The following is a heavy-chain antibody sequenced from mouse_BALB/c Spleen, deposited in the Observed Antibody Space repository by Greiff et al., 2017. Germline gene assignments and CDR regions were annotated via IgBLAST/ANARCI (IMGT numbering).Heavy chain of an antibody. CDR3: ARGGSITTVVAGDY. CDR2: ISSGGSYT. CDR1: GFTFSSYA. Sequence: EVQLVESGGGLVKPGGSLKLSCAASGFTFSSYAMSWVRQSPEKRLEWVAEISSGGSYTYYPDTVTGRFTISRDNAKNTLYLEMSSLRSEDTAMYYCARGGSITTVVAGDYWGQGTTLTVSS. J-gene: IGHJ2*01. D-gene: IGHD1-1*01. V-gene: IGHV5-9-4*01.